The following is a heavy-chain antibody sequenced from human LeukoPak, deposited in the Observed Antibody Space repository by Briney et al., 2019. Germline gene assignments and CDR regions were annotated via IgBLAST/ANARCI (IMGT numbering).Heavy chain of an antibody. CDR1: GGSISSYY. D-gene: IGHD4-23*01. V-gene: IGHV4-34*01. J-gene: IGHJ4*02. CDR3: ARDLGLTHLDY. CDR2: INHSGST. Sequence: SETLSLTCTVSGGSISSYYWSWIRQPPGKGLEWIGEINHSGSTNYNPSLKSRVTISVDTSKNQFSLKLSSVTAADTAVYYCARDLGLTHLDYWGQGALVTVSS.